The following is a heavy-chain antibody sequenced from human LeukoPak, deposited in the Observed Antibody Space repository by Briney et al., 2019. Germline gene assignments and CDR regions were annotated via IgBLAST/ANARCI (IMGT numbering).Heavy chain of an antibody. V-gene: IGHV3-23*01. CDR1: GFTFSSYA. D-gene: IGHD6-13*01. CDR3: AKDRPLIAAAGTFDY. Sequence: GGSLRLSCAASGFTFSSYAMSWVRQAPGKGLEWVSAIGGSGGSTYYADSVKGRFTISRDNSKNTLYLQMNSLRAEDTAVYYCAKDRPLIAAAGTFDYWGQATLVTVPS. J-gene: IGHJ4*02. CDR2: IGGSGGST.